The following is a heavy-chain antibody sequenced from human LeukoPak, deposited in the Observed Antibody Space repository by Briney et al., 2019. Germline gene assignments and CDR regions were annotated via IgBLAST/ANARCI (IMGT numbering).Heavy chain of an antibody. D-gene: IGHD6-19*01. CDR1: GFTFSSYS. CDR2: ISSSSSYI. V-gene: IGHV3-21*01. J-gene: IGHJ4*02. Sequence: PGGSLRLSCAASGFTFSSYSMNWVRQAPGEGLEWVSSISSSSSYIYYADSVKGRFTISRDNAKNSLYLQMNSLRAEDTAVYYCARAGQWLVPDYWGQGTLVTVSS. CDR3: ARAGQWLVPDY.